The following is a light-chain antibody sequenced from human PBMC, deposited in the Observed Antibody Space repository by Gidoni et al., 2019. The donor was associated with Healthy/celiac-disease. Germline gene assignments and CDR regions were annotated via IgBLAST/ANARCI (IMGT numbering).Light chain of an antibody. CDR2: LGS. J-gene: IGKJ1*01. CDR1: QSRRHSNVYNY. Sequence: DIVMTKSPLSLPVTPGEPASISCRSSQSRRHSNVYNYLDWYLQKPGQSPQLRIYLGSNRASGVPDRFSGSGSGTEFTLKISRVEADDVGVYYCMQALQTPTFGQGTKVEIK. CDR3: MQALQTPT. V-gene: IGKV2-28*01.